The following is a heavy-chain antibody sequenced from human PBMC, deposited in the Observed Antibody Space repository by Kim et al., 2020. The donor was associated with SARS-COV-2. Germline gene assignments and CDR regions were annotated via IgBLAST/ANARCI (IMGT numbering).Heavy chain of an antibody. Sequence: GGSLRLSCAASGFTFGGHDMHWVRQVTGKGLEWVAAIGTAGVTFYAASVKGRFIISRENGENSLFLQMDSLRVGDTAIDYCARGIHLWLGGDVGGRGTTVTVSS. D-gene: IGHD3-10*01. CDR1: GFTFGGHD. CDR3: ARGIHLWLGGDV. V-gene: IGHV3-13*04. J-gene: IGHJ6*02. CDR2: IGTAGVT.